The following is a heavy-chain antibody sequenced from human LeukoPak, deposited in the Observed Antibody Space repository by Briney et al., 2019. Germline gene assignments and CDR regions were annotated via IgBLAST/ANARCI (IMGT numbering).Heavy chain of an antibody. J-gene: IGHJ6*03. D-gene: IGHD4-11*01. CDR2: IYHSGST. CDR1: GYSISSGYY. V-gene: IGHV4-38-2*02. CDR3: ARGTTVVYYYYMDV. Sequence: ASETLSLTCTVSGYSISSGYYWGWIRQPPGKGLEWIGSIYHSGSTYYNPSLKSRVTISVDTSKNQFSLKLSSVTAADTAVYYCARGTTVVYYYYMDVWGKGTTVTVSS.